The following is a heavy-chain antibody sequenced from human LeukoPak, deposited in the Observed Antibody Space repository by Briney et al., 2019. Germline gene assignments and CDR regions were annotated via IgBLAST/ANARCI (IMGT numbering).Heavy chain of an antibody. CDR2: ISGYNGNT. CDR3: ARDSGDYSKEYDGFDT. J-gene: IGHJ3*02. Sequence: ASVKVSCKASGYTFTTYGISRVRQAPGQGLEWMGWISGYNGNTNYAQKLQGRVTMTTDTSTSTAYMELRSLRSDDTAVYYCARDSGDYSKEYDGFDTWGQGTIVTVSS. D-gene: IGHD4-11*01. CDR1: GYTFTTYG. V-gene: IGHV1-18*01.